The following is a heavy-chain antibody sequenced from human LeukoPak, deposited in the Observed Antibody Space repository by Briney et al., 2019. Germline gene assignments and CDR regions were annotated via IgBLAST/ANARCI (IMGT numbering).Heavy chain of an antibody. J-gene: IGHJ6*02. CDR3: AREGLASGSYPDYYYYGMDV. CDR1: GYTFTSYD. CDR2: MNPNSGNT. V-gene: IGHV1-8*03. D-gene: IGHD1-26*01. Sequence: GASVKVSCKASGYTFTSYDINWVRQATGQGLEWMGWMNPNSGNTGYAQKFQGRVTITRNTSISTAYMELSSLRSEDTAVYYCAREGLASGSYPDYYYYGMDVWGQGTTVTVSS.